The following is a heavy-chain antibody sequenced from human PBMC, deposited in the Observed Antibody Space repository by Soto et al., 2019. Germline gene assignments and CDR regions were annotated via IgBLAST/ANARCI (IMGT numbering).Heavy chain of an antibody. V-gene: IGHV3-33*01. CDR2: ISYDGRNK. CDR3: ARDRGWLRSHYFDS. Sequence: QVQSVESGGGVVQPGTSLRLSCAVSGFTFSNHGMHWVRQAPGKGLEWVAFISYDGRNKDYVDSLKGRFTISRDNFKDTQFLQMNTLRADDTAVYYCARDRGWLRSHYFDSWCQGTLVTVSS. CDR1: GFTFSNHG. J-gene: IGHJ4*02. D-gene: IGHD5-12*01.